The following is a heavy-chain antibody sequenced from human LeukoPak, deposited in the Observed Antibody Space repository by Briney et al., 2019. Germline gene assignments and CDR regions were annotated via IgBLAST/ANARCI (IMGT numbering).Heavy chain of an antibody. J-gene: IGHJ5*02. CDR2: ISSSGSTI. D-gene: IGHD3-3*01. CDR1: GFTFSDYY. Sequence: GGSLRLSCAASGFTFSDYYMSWIRQAPGKGLEWVSYISSSGSTIYYADSVKGRFTISRDNAKNSLYLQMNSLRAEDTVVYYCARDGGYDFWSGSTTAFDPWGQGTLVTVSS. CDR3: ARDGGYDFWSGSTTAFDP. V-gene: IGHV3-11*01.